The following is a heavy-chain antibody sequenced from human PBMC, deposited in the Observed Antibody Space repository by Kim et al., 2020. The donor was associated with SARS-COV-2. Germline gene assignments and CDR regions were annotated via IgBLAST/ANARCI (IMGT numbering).Heavy chain of an antibody. D-gene: IGHD3-9*01. CDR1: GDSIRSYY. CDR2: GYYTGTT. J-gene: IGHJ4*02. Sequence: SETLSLTCTVSGDSIRSYYWSWIRRPPGKRLEWIGYGYYTGTTNYNPSLESRVTISVDTPKNQISLKLSSVTATDTAVYYCARRAMIGYYDYRGPGTLVT. V-gene: IGHV4-59*01. CDR3: ARRAMIGYYDY.